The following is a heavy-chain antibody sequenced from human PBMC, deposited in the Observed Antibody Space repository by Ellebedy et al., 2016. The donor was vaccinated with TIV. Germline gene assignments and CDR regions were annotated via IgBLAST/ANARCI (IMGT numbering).Heavy chain of an antibody. V-gene: IGHV3-7*01. Sequence: GGSLRLXCAASGFTFSNYCMHWVRQAPGRGLEWVANIKQDESEKYYVDSVKGRFTISRDNAKNSLYLQMNSLRVGDTAVYYCGRAMDVWGKGTTVTVSS. CDR2: IKQDESEK. CDR1: GFTFSNYC. J-gene: IGHJ6*04. CDR3: GRAMDV.